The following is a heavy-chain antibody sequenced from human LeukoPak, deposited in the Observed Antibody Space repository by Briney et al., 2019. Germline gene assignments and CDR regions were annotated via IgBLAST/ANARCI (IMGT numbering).Heavy chain of an antibody. CDR2: IDPSRHVT. Sequence: ASVKVSCKASGYTFTGYYMHWVRQAPGQGLEWMGWIDPSRHVTRYAQNFQGRVTMTWDTSMSTAYMEVTRLTSDDTAMFYCARDPPATTAFDVWGQGTMVIVSS. D-gene: IGHD1-1*01. CDR1: GYTFTGYY. CDR3: ARDPPATTAFDV. J-gene: IGHJ3*01. V-gene: IGHV1-2*02.